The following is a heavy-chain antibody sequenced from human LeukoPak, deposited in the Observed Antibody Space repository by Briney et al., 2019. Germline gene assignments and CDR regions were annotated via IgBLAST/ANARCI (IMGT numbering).Heavy chain of an antibody. CDR1: GGTFSSYA. V-gene: IGHV1-69*06. J-gene: IGHJ4*02. Sequence: WASVKVSCKASGGTFSSYAISWVRQAPGQGLEWMGGIIPIFGTANYAQKFQGRVTITADKSTSTAYMELSSLRSEDTAVYYCARESNYYGSGSYLYSEWNLFDYWGQGTLVTVSS. CDR3: ARESNYYGSGSYLYSEWNLFDY. CDR2: IIPIFGTA. D-gene: IGHD3-10*01.